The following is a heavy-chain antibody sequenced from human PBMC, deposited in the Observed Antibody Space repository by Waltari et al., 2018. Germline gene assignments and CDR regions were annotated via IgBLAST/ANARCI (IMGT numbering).Heavy chain of an antibody. V-gene: IGHV1-69*08. CDR1: GGTFSSYA. J-gene: IGHJ5*02. CDR2: IIPFFGTA. Sequence: QVQLVQSGAEVKKPGSSVKVSCKASGGTFSSYAISWVRQAPGQGLEWMGRIIPFFGTANYAQKFQGRVTITADKSTSTAYMELSSLRSEDTAVYYCARGPFWGWNYGCWFDPWGQGTLVTVSS. CDR3: ARGPFWGWNYGCWFDP. D-gene: IGHD1-7*01.